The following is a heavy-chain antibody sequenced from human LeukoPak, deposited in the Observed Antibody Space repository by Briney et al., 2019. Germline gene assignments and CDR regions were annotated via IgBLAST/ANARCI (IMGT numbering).Heavy chain of an antibody. CDR1: DFTFSSYS. CDR2: ISSSSRYL. Sequence: GSLILSCAASDFTFSSYSMNWVRQAPGKGLEWVSSISSSSRYLYYADSVKGRFTISRDNAKNSLYLQMNSLRAEDTAVYYCARDHWDILTGYYIDYWGQGTLVTVSS. V-gene: IGHV3-21*01. D-gene: IGHD3-9*01. CDR3: ARDHWDILTGYYIDY. J-gene: IGHJ4*02.